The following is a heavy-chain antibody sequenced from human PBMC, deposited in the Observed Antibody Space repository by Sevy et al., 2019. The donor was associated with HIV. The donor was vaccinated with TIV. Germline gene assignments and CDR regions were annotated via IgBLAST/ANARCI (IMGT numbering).Heavy chain of an antibody. CDR1: GDSVTSYY. J-gene: IGHJ4*02. CDR2: IYHSGTP. CDR3: AKDPAGDYGL. Sequence: SETLSLTCTVSGDSVTSYYWSWIRQPPGKGLEWIGYIYHSGTPRYNPSLKSRVTISVDTSKNQFSLKTNSVTAADTAMYYCAKDPAGDYGLWGQGILVTVSS. V-gene: IGHV4-59*02. D-gene: IGHD3-10*01.